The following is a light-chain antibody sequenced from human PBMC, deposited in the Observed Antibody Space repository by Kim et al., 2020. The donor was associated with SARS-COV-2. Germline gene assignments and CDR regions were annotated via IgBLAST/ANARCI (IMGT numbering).Light chain of an antibody. CDR1: SSNVGGYNY. CDR3: SSYTSRV. J-gene: IGLJ3*02. Sequence: GPPGQSITLSCTGTSSNVGGYNYVSWYQQHPGKAPKLMIYDVSNRPSGVSNRFSGSKSGNTASLTISGLQAEDEADYYCSSYTSRVFGGGTKLTVL. V-gene: IGLV2-14*03. CDR2: DVS.